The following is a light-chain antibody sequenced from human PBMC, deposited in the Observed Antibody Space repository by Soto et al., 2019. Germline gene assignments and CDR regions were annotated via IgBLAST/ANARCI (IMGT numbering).Light chain of an antibody. CDR3: QSYDSSLSGYV. CDR2: ENN. J-gene: IGLJ1*01. V-gene: IGLV1-40*01. Sequence: QSALTQPPSVSEAPGQRVTISCTGSSSNIGAGYEAHWYQQVPGTAPKLLIYENNNRPSGVPDRFSGPKSGTSASLAITGLQAEDEAEYYCQSYDSSLSGYVFGTGTKVTVL. CDR1: SSNIGAGYE.